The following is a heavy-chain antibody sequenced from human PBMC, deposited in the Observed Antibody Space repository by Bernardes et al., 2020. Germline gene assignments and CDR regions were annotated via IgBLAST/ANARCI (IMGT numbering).Heavy chain of an antibody. CDR1: GGSISSYY. D-gene: IGHD3-16*01. J-gene: IGHJ4*02. CDR3: ARTDYDYIWGSRYYFDY. V-gene: IGHV4-59*01. Sequence: SETLSLTCTVSGGSISSYYWSWIRQPPGKGLEWIGYIYYSGSTNYNPSLKSRVTISVDTSKNQFSLKLSSVTAADTAVYYCARTDYDYIWGSRYYFDYWGQGTLVTVSS. CDR2: IYYSGST.